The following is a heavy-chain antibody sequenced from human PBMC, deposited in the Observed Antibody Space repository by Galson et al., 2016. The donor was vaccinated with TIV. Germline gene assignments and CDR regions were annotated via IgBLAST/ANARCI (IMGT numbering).Heavy chain of an antibody. J-gene: IGHJ2*01. D-gene: IGHD5-12*01. CDR2: ISGRDGRT. CDR1: GLIFSNAW. Sequence: SLRLSCAASGLIFSNAWMTWVRQEPGKGLEWVSGISGRDGRTYYADSVKGRFTISRDKSKNTLSLQMNSLNGEDTALYYCAKDSAYDSGFFDLWGRGTVVTASS. V-gene: IGHV3-23*01. CDR3: AKDSAYDSGFFDL.